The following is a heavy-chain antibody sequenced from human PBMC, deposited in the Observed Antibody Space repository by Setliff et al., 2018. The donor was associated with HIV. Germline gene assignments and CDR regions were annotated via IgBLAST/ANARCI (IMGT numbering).Heavy chain of an antibody. V-gene: IGHV4-4*02. CDR2: INHSGST. D-gene: IGHD6-19*01. Sequence: SETLSLTCVVSGVSISNSLWWTWVRQPPGKGLEWIGEINHSGSTNYNPSLKSRVTISVDTSKNQFSLKLSSVTAADTAVYYCARVAGSHYFDYWGQGTLVTVSS. CDR1: GVSISNSLW. CDR3: ARVAGSHYFDY. J-gene: IGHJ4*02.